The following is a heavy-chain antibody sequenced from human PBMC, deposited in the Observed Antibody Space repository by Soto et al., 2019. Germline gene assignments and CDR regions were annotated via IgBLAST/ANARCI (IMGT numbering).Heavy chain of an antibody. J-gene: IGHJ4*02. Sequence: GGSLRLSCAASGFTFDDYAMHWVRQAPGKGLEWVSGISWNSGSIGYADSVKGRFTISRDNAKNSLYLQMNSLRAEDTALYYCAKVYSSSSGHFDYWGQGTLVTVSS. D-gene: IGHD6-6*01. V-gene: IGHV3-9*01. CDR3: AKVYSSSSGHFDY. CDR1: GFTFDDYA. CDR2: ISWNSGSI.